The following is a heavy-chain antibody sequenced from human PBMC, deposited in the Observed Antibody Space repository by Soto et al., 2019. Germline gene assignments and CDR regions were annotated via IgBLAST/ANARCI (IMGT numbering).Heavy chain of an antibody. V-gene: IGHV4-59*04. CDR2: IYNSGST. J-gene: IGHJ3*02. CDR3: ATYRKFFQI. Sequence: SETLSLTCTVSGASVTGFYWSWIRQPPGKGLEWIGFIYNSGSTYYNSSLKSRVTISVDRSKNHFLLNLTSVTAADTAVYYCATYRKFFQIWGQGTKVTVSS. CDR1: GASVTGFY.